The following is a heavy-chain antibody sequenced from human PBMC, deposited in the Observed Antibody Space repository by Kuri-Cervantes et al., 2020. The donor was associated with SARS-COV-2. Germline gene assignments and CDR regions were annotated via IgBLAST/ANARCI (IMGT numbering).Heavy chain of an antibody. J-gene: IGHJ5*02. Sequence: GGSLRLSCAASGFTFSSYSMNWVRQAPGKGLEWVSSISSSSSYIYYADSVKGRFTISRDNAKNSLYLQMNSLRAEDTAVYYCARDPTYTAAAWFDPWGQGTLVTVSS. V-gene: IGHV3-21*01. CDR3: ARDPTYTAAAWFDP. D-gene: IGHD5-18*01. CDR1: GFTFSSYS. CDR2: ISSSSSYI.